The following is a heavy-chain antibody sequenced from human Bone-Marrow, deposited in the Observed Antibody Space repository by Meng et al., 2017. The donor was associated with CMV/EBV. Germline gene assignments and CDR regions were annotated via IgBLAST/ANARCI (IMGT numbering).Heavy chain of an antibody. V-gene: IGHV3-30-3*01. CDR3: ARIRSHYGSGYYSHDVFDI. CDR1: GFTFSSYA. Sequence: GGSLRLSCAASGFTFSSYAMHWVRQAPGKGLEWVAVISYDGSNKYYADSVKGRFTISRDNSKNTLYLQMNSLRAEDTAVHYCARIRSHYGSGYYSHDVFDIWGPGPRV. CDR2: ISYDGSNK. J-gene: IGHJ3*02. D-gene: IGHD3-10*01.